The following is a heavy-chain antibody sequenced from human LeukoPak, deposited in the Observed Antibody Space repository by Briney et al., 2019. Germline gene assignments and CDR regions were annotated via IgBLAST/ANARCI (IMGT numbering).Heavy chain of an antibody. Sequence: SETLSLTCTVSGGSISSSSYYWGWIRQPPGKGLEWIGRIYTSGSTNYNPSLKSRVTISVDTSKNQFSLKLSSVTAADTAVYYCARDPDEEAVQAFDIWGQGTMVTVSS. CDR2: IYTSGST. J-gene: IGHJ3*02. V-gene: IGHV4-39*07. CDR1: GGSISSSSYY. D-gene: IGHD4-17*01. CDR3: ARDPDEEAVQAFDI.